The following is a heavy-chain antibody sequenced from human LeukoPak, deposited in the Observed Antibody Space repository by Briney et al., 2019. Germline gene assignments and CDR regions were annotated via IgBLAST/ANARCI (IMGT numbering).Heavy chain of an antibody. CDR1: GYSFTSYW. CDR3: ARHGAGAAVRNWFDP. CDR2: IYPGDSDT. V-gene: IGHV5-51*01. D-gene: IGHD6-13*01. Sequence: GESLKISCKGSGYSFTSYWIGWVRQMPGKGLEWMGIIYPGDSDTRYSPSFQGQVTISADKSISTAYLQWSSLKASDTAMYYCARHGAGAAVRNWFDPWGQGTLVTVSS. J-gene: IGHJ5*02.